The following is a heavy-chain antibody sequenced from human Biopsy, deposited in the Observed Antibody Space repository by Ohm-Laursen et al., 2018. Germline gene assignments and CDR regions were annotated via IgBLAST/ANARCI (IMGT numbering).Heavy chain of an antibody. CDR2: IITVSETA. D-gene: IGHD6-19*01. V-gene: IGHV1-69*13. Sequence: SVKVSCKAPEGTFSNYGVNWVRQAPGQGLEWLGGIITVSETAGYAERFQGRVTITADVTTTTAYMDLSGLRSEDTAVYYCVAYPSSGFFENNDDFAMDVWGQGTTVIVSS. J-gene: IGHJ6*02. CDR1: EGTFSNYG. CDR3: VAYPSSGFFENNDDFAMDV.